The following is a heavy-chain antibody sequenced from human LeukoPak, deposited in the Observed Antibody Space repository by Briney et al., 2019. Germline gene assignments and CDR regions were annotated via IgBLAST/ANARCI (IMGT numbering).Heavy chain of an antibody. Sequence: PGGSLRLSCAASGFTLSSYDMHWVRQVTGKGLEWVSGIGLAGDTYYLGSVKGRFTISRENAKNSLYLQMNSLRAGDAAVYYCGGDSQYRVFDIWGQGTMVTVSS. V-gene: IGHV3-13*04. CDR1: GFTLSSYD. D-gene: IGHD3-16*02. CDR3: GGDSQYRVFDI. J-gene: IGHJ3*02. CDR2: IGLAGDT.